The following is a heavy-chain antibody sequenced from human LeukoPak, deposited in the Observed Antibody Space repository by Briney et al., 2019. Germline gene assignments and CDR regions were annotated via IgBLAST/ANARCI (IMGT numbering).Heavy chain of an antibody. D-gene: IGHD4-23*01. CDR1: GGSISSYY. J-gene: IGHJ4*02. CDR2: MYFSGNT. V-gene: IGHV4-59*01. Sequence: SETLSLTCTVSGGSISSYYWSWIRQPPGKGLEWIGYMYFSGNTNYNPSFKSRVTISIDRSNNQFSLKLSSVTAADTAVYYCARGDSTVASSLFDYWGQGTLVTVSS. CDR3: ARGDSTVASSLFDY.